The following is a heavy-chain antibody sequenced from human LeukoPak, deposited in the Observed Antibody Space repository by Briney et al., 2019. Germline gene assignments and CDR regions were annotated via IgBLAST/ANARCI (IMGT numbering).Heavy chain of an antibody. CDR2: IYSGSST. CDR3: ATEHIEYNWNDGSPYYSYYSMDV. D-gene: IGHD1-1*01. Sequence: GGSLRLSCAASGFTVSSNYMSWVRQAPGKGLEWVSDIYSGSSTYYADSVKGRFTISRDNSKNTLYLQINSLRAEDTAVYYCATEHIEYNWNDGSPYYSYYSMDVWGKGTTVTVSS. J-gene: IGHJ6*03. V-gene: IGHV3-66*02. CDR1: GFTVSSNY.